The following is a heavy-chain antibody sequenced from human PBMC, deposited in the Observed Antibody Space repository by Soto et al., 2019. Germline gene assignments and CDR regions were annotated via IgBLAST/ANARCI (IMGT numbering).Heavy chain of an antibody. D-gene: IGHD1-26*01. CDR2: MNANSCNT. CDR3: AREKVGDNDY. V-gene: IGHV1-8*01. J-gene: IGHJ4*02. Sequence: QVQLVQSGAEVKKPGASAKVSCKASGYTFTSYDINCVRQATGQVLEWMGWMNANSCNTGYAQKFQGRVTTNRNTSISKAYMELNSLRSEDTAGYYCAREKVGDNDYWGQGTLVTVSS. CDR1: GYTFTSYD.